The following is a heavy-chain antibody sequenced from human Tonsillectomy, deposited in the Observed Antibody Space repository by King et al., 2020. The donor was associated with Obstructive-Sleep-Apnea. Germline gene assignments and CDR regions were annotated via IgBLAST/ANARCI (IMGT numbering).Heavy chain of an antibody. V-gene: IGHV3-21*01. CDR3: ASGISYYYYGMDV. CDR2: IISSSSYI. J-gene: IGHJ6*02. Sequence: VQLVESGGGLVKPGGSLRLSCASSGFTFSSYSMNWVRQAPGKGLEWVASIISSSSYIYYADSVKGRFTISRDNAKNSLYLQLNSLRAEDTVVYYCASGISYYYYGMDVWGQGTTVTVSS. CDR1: GFTFSSYS. D-gene: IGHD3-3*02.